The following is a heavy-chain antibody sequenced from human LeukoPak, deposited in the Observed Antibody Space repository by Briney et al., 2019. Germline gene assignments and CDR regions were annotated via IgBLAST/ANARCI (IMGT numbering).Heavy chain of an antibody. CDR3: TRALDYDILTGPYPRLGFDP. D-gene: IGHD3-9*01. J-gene: IGHJ5*02. Sequence: PGGSLRLSCTASGFTFGDYAMSWFRQAPGKGLEWVGFIRSKAYGGTTEYAASVKGRFTISRDDSKSIAYLQMNSLKTEDTAVYYCTRALDYDILTGPYPRLGFDPWGQGTLVTVSS. V-gene: IGHV3-49*03. CDR1: GFTFGDYA. CDR2: IRSKAYGGTT.